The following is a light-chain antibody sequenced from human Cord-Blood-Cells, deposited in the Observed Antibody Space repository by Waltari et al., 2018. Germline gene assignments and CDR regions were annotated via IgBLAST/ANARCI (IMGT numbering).Light chain of an antibody. CDR2: AAS. Sequence: DIQIPQYPSSLSASVGDRVTITCRASQSISSYLNWYQQKPGKAPKLLIYAASSLQSGVPSRFSGSGSGTDFTLTISSLQPEDFATYYCQQSYSTPYTFGQGTKLEIK. V-gene: IGKV1-39*01. CDR3: QQSYSTPYT. CDR1: QSISSY. J-gene: IGKJ2*01.